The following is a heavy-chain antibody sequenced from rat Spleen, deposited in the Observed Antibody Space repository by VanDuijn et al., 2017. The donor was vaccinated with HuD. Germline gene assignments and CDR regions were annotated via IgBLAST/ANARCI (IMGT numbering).Heavy chain of an antibody. CDR2: ISAGGGST. CDR3: TTGLH. CDR1: GFSLTSYH. J-gene: IGHJ2*01. V-gene: IGHV5-27*01. Sequence: VQLKESGPGLVKPSETLSLTCTVSGFSLTSYHVSWVRQAPTEGLEWVAYISAGGGSTYYRDSVKGRFTISRDNAKSTLYLQMDSLRSEDTATYYCTTGLHWGQGVMVTVSS. D-gene: IGHD4-1*01.